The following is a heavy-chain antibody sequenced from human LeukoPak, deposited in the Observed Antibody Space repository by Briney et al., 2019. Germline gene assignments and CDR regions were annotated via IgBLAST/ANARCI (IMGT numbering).Heavy chain of an antibody. CDR3: AKDTGSGWYIGYFDY. CDR1: GFTFSDYN. V-gene: IGHV3-21*01. Sequence: GGSLRLSCAASGFTFSDYNMNWVRQAPGKGLEWGSSISSGSDYIYYADSLKGRFTISGDNAKNSLYLQMNSLRAEDTAVYYCAKDTGSGWYIGYFDYWGQGTLVTVSS. J-gene: IGHJ4*02. D-gene: IGHD6-19*01. CDR2: ISSGSDYI.